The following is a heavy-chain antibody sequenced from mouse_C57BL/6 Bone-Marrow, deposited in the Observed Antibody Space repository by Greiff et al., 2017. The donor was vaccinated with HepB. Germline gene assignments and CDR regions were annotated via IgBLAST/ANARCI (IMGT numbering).Heavy chain of an antibody. CDR2: IRLKSDNYAT. CDR1: GFTFSNYW. V-gene: IGHV6-3*01. J-gene: IGHJ4*01. Sequence: EVKVEESGGGLVQPGGSMKLSCVASGFTFSNYWMNWVRQSPEKGLEWVAQIRLKSDNYATHYAESVKGRFTISRDDSKSSVYLQMNNLRAEDTGIYYCTGGSDGNYGGDAMDYWGQGTSVTVSS. D-gene: IGHD2-1*01. CDR3: TGGSDGNYGGDAMDY.